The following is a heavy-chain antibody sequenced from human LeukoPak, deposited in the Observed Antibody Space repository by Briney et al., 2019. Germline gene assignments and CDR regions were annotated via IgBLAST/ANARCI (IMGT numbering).Heavy chain of an antibody. CDR1: GFTFSRYS. J-gene: IGHJ6*02. CDR2: ITSSSSYI. CDR3: AREDDSSGYYSLHWGYYYGMDV. V-gene: IGHV3-21*01. D-gene: IGHD3-22*01. Sequence: GGSLRLSCAASGFTFSRYSMNWVRQAPGKGLEWVSSITSSSSYIYYADSVKGRFTISRDNAKNSLYLQMNSLRAEDTAVYYCAREDDSSGYYSLHWGYYYGMDVWGQGTTVTVSS.